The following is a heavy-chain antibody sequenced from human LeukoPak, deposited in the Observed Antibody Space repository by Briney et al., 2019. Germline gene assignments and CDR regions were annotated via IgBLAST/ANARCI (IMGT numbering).Heavy chain of an antibody. CDR3: AKVFKGGTTVTKASWYFDL. CDR1: GFTFSSYA. CDR2: ISGSGGST. V-gene: IGHV3-23*01. Sequence: GGSLRLSCAASGFTFSSYAMSWVRQAPGKGLEWVSAISGSGGSTYYADSVKGRFTISRDNSKNTLYLQMNSLRAEDTAVYYCAKVFKGGTTVTKASWYFDLWGRGTLVTVSS. J-gene: IGHJ2*01. D-gene: IGHD4-17*01.